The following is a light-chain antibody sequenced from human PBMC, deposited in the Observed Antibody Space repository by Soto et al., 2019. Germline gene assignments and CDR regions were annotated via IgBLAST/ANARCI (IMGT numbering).Light chain of an antibody. Sequence: DIQMTQSPSSLSASVGASVTITCRASQNIYNYLNWYQQKPGKAPRLLIYAASTLHSGVPSRFTGSGSVTDFSLTINGMPPEDFATYYCQHSYTAPPFTFGQGTSLEI. CDR2: AAS. V-gene: IGKV1-39*01. CDR3: QHSYTAPPFT. CDR1: QNIYNY. J-gene: IGKJ2*01.